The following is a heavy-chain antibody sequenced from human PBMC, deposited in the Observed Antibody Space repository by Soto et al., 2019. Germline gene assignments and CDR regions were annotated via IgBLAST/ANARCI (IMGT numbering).Heavy chain of an antibody. J-gene: IGHJ3*02. Sequence: EVQLVESGGGLVKPGGSLRLSCAASGFTFSSYSMNWVRQAPGKGLEWVCSISSNSSYIYSADTVTGQFTISRDNDNKKLYLQMKSLRVEDTAVYYCARGITGTAPGADAFDIWGQGTMVTVSS. CDR3: ARGITGTAPGADAFDI. CDR2: ISSNSSYI. V-gene: IGHV3-21*01. CDR1: GFTFSSYS. D-gene: IGHD1-7*01.